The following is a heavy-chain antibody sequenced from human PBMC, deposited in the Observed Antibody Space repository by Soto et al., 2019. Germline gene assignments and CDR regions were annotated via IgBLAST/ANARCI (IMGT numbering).Heavy chain of an antibody. CDR2: IYYSGST. CDR1: GGSISSSSYY. CDR3: ASSMVRGVIHSYYYGMDV. Sequence: TSETLSLTCTVSGGSISSSSYYWGWIRQPPGKGLELIGSIYYSGSTYYNPSLKSRVTISVDTSKNQFSLKLSSVTAADTAVYYCASSMVRGVIHSYYYGMDVWGQGTTVTVSS. J-gene: IGHJ6*02. D-gene: IGHD3-10*01. V-gene: IGHV4-39*01.